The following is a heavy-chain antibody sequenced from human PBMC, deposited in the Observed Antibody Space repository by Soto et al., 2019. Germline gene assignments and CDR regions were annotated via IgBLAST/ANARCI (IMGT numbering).Heavy chain of an antibody. CDR3: ARDPMVRGSNAFDI. J-gene: IGHJ3*02. CDR2: IIPIFGTA. CDR1: GGTFSSYA. Sequence: SVKVSCKASGGTFSSYAISWVRQAPGQGLEWMGGIIPIFGTANYAQKFQGRVTITADKSTSTAYMELSSLRSEDTAVYYCARDPMVRGSNAFDIWGQGTMVTVSS. V-gene: IGHV1-69*06. D-gene: IGHD3-10*01.